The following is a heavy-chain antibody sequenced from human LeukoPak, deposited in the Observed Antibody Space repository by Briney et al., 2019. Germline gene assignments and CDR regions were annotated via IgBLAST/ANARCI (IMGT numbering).Heavy chain of an antibody. CDR2: ISYDGSNK. V-gene: IGHV3-30-3*01. CDR3: AKDREGARKAFDI. J-gene: IGHJ3*02. Sequence: GRSLRLSCAASGFTISSYAMHWVRQAPGKGLEWVAVISYDGSNKYYADSVKGRFTISRDNSKNTLYLQMNSLRAEDTAVYYCAKDREGARKAFDIWGQGTMVTVSS. CDR1: GFTISSYA. D-gene: IGHD1-26*01.